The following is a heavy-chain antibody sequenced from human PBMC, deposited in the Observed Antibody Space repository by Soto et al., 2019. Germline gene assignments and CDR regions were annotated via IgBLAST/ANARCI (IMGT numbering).Heavy chain of an antibody. CDR1: GDSISSLY. Sequence: SETLSLTCTVSGDSISSLYWSWIRQPPGKGLEWIGYMYNTGSTVYNPSFKSRVTISVDTSKNQFSLKLNSVTAADTAVYYCARDLWGYCGTDCYPLDVWGQGTTVTVSS. CDR3: ARDLWGYCGTDCYPLDV. J-gene: IGHJ6*02. V-gene: IGHV4-59*01. CDR2: MYNTGST. D-gene: IGHD2-21*02.